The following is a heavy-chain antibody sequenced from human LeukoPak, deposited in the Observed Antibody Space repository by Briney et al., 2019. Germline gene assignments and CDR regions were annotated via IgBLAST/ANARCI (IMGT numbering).Heavy chain of an antibody. Sequence: GGSLRLSCAASGFTFSSYAMHWVRQAPGKGLEYVSTISDNGGSTFYANSVKGRFTISRDNSKNTLYLQMNSLRAEDTAVYYCARDDVVFGDTVTKGDDAFDIWGQGTMVTVSS. J-gene: IGHJ3*02. V-gene: IGHV3-64*01. D-gene: IGHD4-17*01. CDR3: ARDDVVFGDTVTKGDDAFDI. CDR1: GFTFSSYA. CDR2: ISDNGGST.